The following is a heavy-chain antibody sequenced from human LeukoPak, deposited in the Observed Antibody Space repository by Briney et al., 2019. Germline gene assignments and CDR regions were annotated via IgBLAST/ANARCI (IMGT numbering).Heavy chain of an antibody. CDR1: GGSISSYY. D-gene: IGHD4-23*01. CDR2: IYYSGST. Sequence: SETLSLTCTVSGGSISSYYWSWIRQPPGKGLEWIGYIYYSGSTNYNPSLKSRVTISVDMSKNQFSLKLSSVTAADTAVYYCARGGTLRWYTNWGQGTLVTVSS. J-gene: IGHJ4*02. CDR3: ARGGTLRWYTN. V-gene: IGHV4-59*08.